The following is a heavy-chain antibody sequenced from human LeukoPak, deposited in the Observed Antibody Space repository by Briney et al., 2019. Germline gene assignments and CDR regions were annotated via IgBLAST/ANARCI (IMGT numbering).Heavy chain of an antibody. V-gene: IGHV4-30-2*02. CDR2: IYHSGST. D-gene: IGHD3-3*01. CDR3: ARHYDFWGGYWFDP. J-gene: IGHJ5*02. CDR1: GGSISSGGYS. Sequence: SETLSLTCAVSGGSISSGGYSWSWIRQPPGKGLESIGYIYHSGSTYYNPSLKSRVTISVDRSKNQFSLKRSSVTAADTAVYYCARHYDFWGGYWFDPWGQGTLVTVSS.